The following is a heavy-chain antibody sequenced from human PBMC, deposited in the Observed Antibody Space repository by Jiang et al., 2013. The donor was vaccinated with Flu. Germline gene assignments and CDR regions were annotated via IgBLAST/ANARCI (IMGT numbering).Heavy chain of an antibody. V-gene: IGHV3-30*18. CDR3: AKERGQNYYDSSGYHLQVCCPDY. J-gene: IGHJ4*02. CDR2: ISYDGSNK. Sequence: EWVAVISYDGSNKYYADSVKGRFTISRDNSKNTLYLQMNSLRAEDTAVYYCAKERGQNYYDSSGYHLQVCCPDYWGQGTLVTVSS. D-gene: IGHD3-22*01.